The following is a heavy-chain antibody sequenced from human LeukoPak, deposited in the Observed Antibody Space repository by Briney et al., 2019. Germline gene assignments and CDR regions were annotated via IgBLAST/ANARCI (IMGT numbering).Heavy chain of an antibody. Sequence: SETLSLTCAVSGYSISSDYYWGWIRQPPGKGLEWIGNIYHSGSTYYSPSLKSRVTISVDTSRNQFSLKLSSVTAADTAVYYCARLDCSSTSCYGGYNWFDPWGQGTLVTVSS. CDR2: IYHSGST. D-gene: IGHD2-2*01. CDR3: ARLDCSSTSCYGGYNWFDP. J-gene: IGHJ5*02. CDR1: GYSISSDYY. V-gene: IGHV4-38-2*01.